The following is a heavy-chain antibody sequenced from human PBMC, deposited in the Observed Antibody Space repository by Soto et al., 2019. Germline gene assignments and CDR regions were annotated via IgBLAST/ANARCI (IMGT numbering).Heavy chain of an antibody. CDR1: GYNFPGNY. CDR2: INPTTGGT. V-gene: IGHV1-2*02. CDR3: ARGYCSSSGCSHYFDY. D-gene: IGHD2-2*01. J-gene: IGHJ4*02. Sequence: GASVKVSCKASGYNFPGNYMHWLRQAPGQGLEWMALINPTTGGTSYAQKFQGRVTMTWDTSISTAYMELSRLTSDDTAIYYCARGYCSSSGCSHYFDYWGQGTLVTVSS.